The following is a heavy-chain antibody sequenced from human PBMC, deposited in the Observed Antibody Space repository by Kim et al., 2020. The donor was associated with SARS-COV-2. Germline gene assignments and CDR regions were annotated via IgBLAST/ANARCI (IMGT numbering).Heavy chain of an antibody. Sequence: LKSRLTISVDPSKNQFSLKLSSVTAADTAVYYCARGLVVVPAAISSFDYWGQGTLVTVSS. V-gene: IGHV4-34*01. J-gene: IGHJ4*02. CDR3: ARGLVVVPAAISSFDY. D-gene: IGHD2-2*01.